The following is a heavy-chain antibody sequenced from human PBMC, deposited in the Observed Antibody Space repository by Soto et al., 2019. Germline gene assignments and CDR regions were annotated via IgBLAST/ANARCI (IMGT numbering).Heavy chain of an antibody. CDR3: AKVTVPFLEWVARYYFDY. J-gene: IGHJ4*02. Sequence: EVQLLESGGGLVQPGGSLRLSCVGSGFPFSNYAMTWVRQAPGKGLEWVSVISGSGNNTYHADAVKGRFTISRDNSKNTLYLQMSSLRAEDSAVYFCAKVTVPFLEWVARYYFDYWGQGTLVTVSS. CDR2: ISGSGNNT. V-gene: IGHV3-23*01. D-gene: IGHD3-3*02. CDR1: GFPFSNYA.